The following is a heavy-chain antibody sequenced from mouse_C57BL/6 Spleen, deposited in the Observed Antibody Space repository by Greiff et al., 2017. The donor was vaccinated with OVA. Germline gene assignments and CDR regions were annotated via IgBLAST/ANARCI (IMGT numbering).Heavy chain of an antibody. Sequence: EVQLQQSGAELVRPGASVKLSCTASGFNIKDDYMHWVKQRPEQGLEWIGWIDPENGDTEYASKFQGKATITADTSSNTAYLQLSSLTSEDTAVYYCTTGPYYYGSSYLYWGQAPLSQSPQ. CDR2: IDPENGDT. D-gene: IGHD1-1*01. CDR3: TTGPYYYGSSYLY. CDR1: GFNIKDDY. V-gene: IGHV14-4*01. J-gene: IGHJ2*01.